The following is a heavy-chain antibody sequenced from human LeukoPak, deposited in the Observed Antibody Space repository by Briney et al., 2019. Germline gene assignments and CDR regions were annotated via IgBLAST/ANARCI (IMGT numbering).Heavy chain of an antibody. CDR3: ASSITMVRGVISPYYYYYGVDV. D-gene: IGHD3-10*01. Sequence: SETLSLTCTVSGGSISSYYWSWIRQPPGKGLEWIGYIYYSGSTNYNPSLKSRVTISVDTSKNQFSLKLSSVTAADTAVYYCASSITMVRGVISPYYYYYGVDVWGQGTTVTVSS. V-gene: IGHV4-59*08. J-gene: IGHJ6*02. CDR1: GGSISSYY. CDR2: IYYSGST.